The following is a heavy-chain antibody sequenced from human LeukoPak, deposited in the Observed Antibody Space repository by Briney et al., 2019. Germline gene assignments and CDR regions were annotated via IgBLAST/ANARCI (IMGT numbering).Heavy chain of an antibody. V-gene: IGHV4-34*01. CDR2: INHSGST. CDR1: GGSFSGYY. Sequence: SETLSLTCAVYGGSFSGYYWSWIRQSPGKGLEWIGEINHSGSTNYNPSLKSRVTISVDTSKNQFSLKLSSVTAADTAVYYCARDPRGETHVTVWGQGTLVTVSS. D-gene: IGHD3-10*01. CDR3: ARDPRGETHVTV. J-gene: IGHJ4*02.